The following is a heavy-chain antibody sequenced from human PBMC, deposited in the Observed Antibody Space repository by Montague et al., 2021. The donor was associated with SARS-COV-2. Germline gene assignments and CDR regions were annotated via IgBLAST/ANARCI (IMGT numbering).Heavy chain of an antibody. CDR1: GFSFRDSY. V-gene: IGHV3-11*05. J-gene: IGHJ5*02. CDR2: INPSSTDI. Sequence: SLRLSCAASGFSFRDSYMTWIRQGPRKGLEWVSFINPSSTDIKYADSLRGRFTIFRDNTKNVVYLEMHDLRAEDTAMYYCAKGGDLMAGLAGSWGQGTLGTVSS. D-gene: IGHD6-19*01. CDR3: AKGGDLMAGLAGS.